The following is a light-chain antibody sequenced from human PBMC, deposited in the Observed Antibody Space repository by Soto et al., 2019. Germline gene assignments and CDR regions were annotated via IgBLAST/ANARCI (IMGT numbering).Light chain of an antibody. CDR2: ELS. J-gene: IGLJ1*01. CDR1: SSDGGGYNY. Sequence: QSVLTQPPSASGSPGQSVTISCAGTSSDGGGYNYVSWYQQHPGKAPNLMIYELSQRPSGVPDRFSGSKSGNTASLTVSGLQAEDEADYSCSSYAGSIYVFGTGTKGTVL. V-gene: IGLV2-8*01. CDR3: SSYAGSIYV.